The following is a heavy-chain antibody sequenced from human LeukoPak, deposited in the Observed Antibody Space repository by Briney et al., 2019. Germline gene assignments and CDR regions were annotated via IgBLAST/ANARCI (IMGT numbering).Heavy chain of an antibody. CDR1: GFTFDDYA. CDR3: AKANLGHCCSSTSCYSYYYYMDV. J-gene: IGHJ6*03. CDR2: ISWNSGSI. D-gene: IGHD2-2*01. Sequence: PGRSLRLSCAASGFTFDDYAMHWVRQAPGKGLEWVSGISWNSGSIGYADSVKGRFTISRDNAKNSLYLQMNSLRAEDTALYYCAKANLGHCCSSTSCYSYYYYMDVWGKGTTVTVSS. V-gene: IGHV3-9*01.